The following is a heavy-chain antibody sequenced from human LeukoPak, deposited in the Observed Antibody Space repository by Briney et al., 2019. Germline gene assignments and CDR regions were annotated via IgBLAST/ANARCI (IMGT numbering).Heavy chain of an antibody. V-gene: IGHV3-23*01. CDR1: GFTFSNYA. Sequence: GGSLRLSCAASGFTFSNYAMNWVRQAPGKGLHWVSAISGSGGSTYYADSVKGRFTISRDNSKNTLYLQMNSLRAEDTAVYYCAKVPGGSGSPSFDYWGQGTLVTVSS. J-gene: IGHJ4*02. CDR3: AKVPGGSGSPSFDY. CDR2: ISGSGGST. D-gene: IGHD3-10*01.